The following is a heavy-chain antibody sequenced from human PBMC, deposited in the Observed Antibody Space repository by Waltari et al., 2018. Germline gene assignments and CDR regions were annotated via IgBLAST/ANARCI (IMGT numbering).Heavy chain of an antibody. CDR2: IIPILGIA. J-gene: IGHJ3*02. V-gene: IGHV1-69*04. Sequence: QVQLVQSGAEVKKPGSSVKVSCKASGGTFSSYAISWVRQAPGQGLEWMGGIIPILGIANYAQKFQGRVTITADESTSTAYMELSSLRSEDTAVYYCARGASPYYYDAQNAFDIWGQGTMVTVSS. CDR3: ARGASPYYYDAQNAFDI. CDR1: GGTFSSYA. D-gene: IGHD3-22*01.